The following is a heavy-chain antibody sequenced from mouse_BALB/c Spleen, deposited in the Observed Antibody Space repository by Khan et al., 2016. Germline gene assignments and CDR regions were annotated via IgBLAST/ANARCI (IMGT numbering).Heavy chain of an antibody. J-gene: IGHJ1*01. D-gene: IGHD1-1*01. CDR1: GYTFTNYG. CDR3: ARYRYYYGSSRYFDV. Sequence: QIQLVQSGPELKKPGKTVKISCKASGYTFTNYGMNWVKQAPGKGLKWMGWINTYSGESTYADDFKGRFAFSLETSDNTAYLQINNLKNEDSATNFCARYRYYYGSSRYFDVWGAGTTVTVSS. V-gene: IGHV9-3-1*01. CDR2: INTYSGES.